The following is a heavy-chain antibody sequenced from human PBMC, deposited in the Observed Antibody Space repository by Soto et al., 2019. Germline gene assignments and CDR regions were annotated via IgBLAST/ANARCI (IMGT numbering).Heavy chain of an antibody. Sequence: GASVKVSFKASGYTFISYAIHWVRQAPGQRLEWMGWINAGNGNTKYSQKFQGRVTITRDTSASTAYMELTSLRSEDTAVYYCARELQGLYYFDYWGQGTLVTVSS. CDR1: GYTFISYA. J-gene: IGHJ4*02. CDR2: INAGNGNT. D-gene: IGHD2-15*01. CDR3: ARELQGLYYFDY. V-gene: IGHV1-3*01.